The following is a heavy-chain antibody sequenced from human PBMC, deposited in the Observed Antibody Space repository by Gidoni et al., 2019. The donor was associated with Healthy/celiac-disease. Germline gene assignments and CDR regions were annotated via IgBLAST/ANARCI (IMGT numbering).Heavy chain of an antibody. D-gene: IGHD2-2*01. CDR3: TTDPSAHEYYYYGMDV. CDR1: GFTFSNAW. J-gene: IGHJ6*02. V-gene: IGHV3-15*01. Sequence: EVQLVESGGGLVKPGGSLRLSCAASGFTFSNAWMSWVRQAPGKGLEWVGRIKSKTDGGTTDYAAPVKGRFTISRDDSKNTLYLQMNSLKTEDTAVYYCTTDPSAHEYYYYGMDVWGQGTTVTVSS. CDR2: IKSKTDGGTT.